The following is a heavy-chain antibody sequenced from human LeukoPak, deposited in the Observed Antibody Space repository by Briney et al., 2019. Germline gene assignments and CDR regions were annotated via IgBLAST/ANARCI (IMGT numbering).Heavy chain of an antibody. D-gene: IGHD3-22*01. V-gene: IGHV1-2*02. CDR2: INPNSGGT. CDR3: ARVLRYYDSSGYYYEGDYFDY. Sequence: GASVKVSCKASGYTFTGYYMHWVRQAPGQGLEWMGWINPNSGGTNYAQKLQGRVTMTTDTSTSTAYMELRSLRSDDTAVYYCARVLRYYDSSGYYYEGDYFDYWGQGTLVTVSS. CDR1: GYTFTGYY. J-gene: IGHJ4*02.